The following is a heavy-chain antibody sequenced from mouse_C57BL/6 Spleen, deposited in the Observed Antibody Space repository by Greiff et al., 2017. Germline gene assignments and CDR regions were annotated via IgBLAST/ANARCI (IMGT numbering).Heavy chain of an antibody. CDR1: GYTFTSYW. D-gene: IGHD2-5*01. CDR2: IDPSDSYT. CDR3: ARAYYSNSNWYFDV. J-gene: IGHJ1*03. V-gene: IGHV1-50*01. Sequence: QVQLQQPGAELVKPGASVKLSCKASGYTFTSYWMQWVKQRPGQGLEWIGEIDPSDSYTNYNQKFKGKATLTVDTSSSTAYMQLSSLTSEDSAVYYCARAYYSNSNWYFDVWGTGTTVTVSS.